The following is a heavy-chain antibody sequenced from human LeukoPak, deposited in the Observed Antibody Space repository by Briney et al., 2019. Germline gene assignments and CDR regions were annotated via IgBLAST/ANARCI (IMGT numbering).Heavy chain of an antibody. CDR1: GFSFSTYT. Sequence: PGGSLRLSCAASGFSFSTYTMNWVRQAPGKGLDWVSDISSSSSTIYYADSVKGRFTISRDNANNSLYLQMNSLRDEDTAVYYCARARRYRSSWYNDYWGQGSLVTVSS. V-gene: IGHV3-48*02. CDR3: ARARRYRSSWYNDY. CDR2: ISSSSSTI. J-gene: IGHJ4*02. D-gene: IGHD6-13*01.